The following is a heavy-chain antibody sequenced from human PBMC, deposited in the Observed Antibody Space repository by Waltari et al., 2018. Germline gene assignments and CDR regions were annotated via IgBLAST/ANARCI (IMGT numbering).Heavy chain of an antibody. J-gene: IGHJ6*02. CDR1: GGSFSGYY. V-gene: IGHV4-34*01. Sequence: QVQLQQWGAGPLTPSETLSLTCAVYGGSFSGYYWIWLRQPPGKGLEWIGEINHSGSTNYNPSLKSRVTISVDTSKNQFSLKLSSVTAADTAVYYCARGLFRVVRGHARGYYGMDVWGQGTTVTVSS. D-gene: IGHD3-10*01. CDR2: INHSGST. CDR3: ARGLFRVVRGHARGYYGMDV.